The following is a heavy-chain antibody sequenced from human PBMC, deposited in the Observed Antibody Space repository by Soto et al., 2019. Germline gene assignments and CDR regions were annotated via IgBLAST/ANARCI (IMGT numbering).Heavy chain of an antibody. V-gene: IGHV3-23*01. J-gene: IGHJ4*02. D-gene: IGHD2-21*02. CDR3: AKCDFLTYYFDS. CDR2: ITGSGAVT. CDR1: GFSFTNYA. Sequence: EVQLLESGGRLVQPGGSLTLSCAASGFSFTNYAMAWVRQAPGKGLEWVSSITGSGAVTYYADSVRGRFTISRDNSKNSLSLQINSLRAEDTAVYYCAKCDFLTYYFDSWGQGTLVTVSP.